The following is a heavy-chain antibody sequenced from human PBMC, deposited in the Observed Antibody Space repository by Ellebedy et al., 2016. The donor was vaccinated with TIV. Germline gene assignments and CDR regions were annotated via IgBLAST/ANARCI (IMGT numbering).Heavy chain of an antibody. CDR1: GFTFSSYV. CDR2: ISDDGSNK. Sequence: GGSLRLSCAASGFTFSSYVMHWVRQAPGKGLEWVAIISDDGSNKYYTDSVKGRFTISRDNSKNTRYLQMNSLRAEDTAVYFCARDMKSMDFDYWGQGTLVTVSS. J-gene: IGHJ4*02. D-gene: IGHD2-2*03. CDR3: ARDMKSMDFDY. V-gene: IGHV3-30-3*01.